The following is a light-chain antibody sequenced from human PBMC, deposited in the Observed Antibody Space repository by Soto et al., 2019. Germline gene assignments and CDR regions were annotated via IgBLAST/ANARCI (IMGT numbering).Light chain of an antibody. CDR3: QKYNSAPLT. J-gene: IGKJ1*01. Sequence: DIQMTQSPSSLSASVGDRVTITCRASQSISNYLAWYQQKPGKVPKVLIYAAFTLQSGVPSRFSGSGSGTDFTLTISSLQPEDVATYYCQKYNSAPLTFGQGTKVEIK. CDR1: QSISNY. CDR2: AAF. V-gene: IGKV1-27*01.